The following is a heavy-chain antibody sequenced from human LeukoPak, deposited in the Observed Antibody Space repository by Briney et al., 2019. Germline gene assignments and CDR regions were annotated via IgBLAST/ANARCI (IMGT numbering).Heavy chain of an antibody. CDR1: GFTFSSYS. CDR2: ISSSSYI. V-gene: IGHV3-21*01. J-gene: IGHJ3*02. Sequence: GGSLRLSCAASGFTFSSYSMNWVRQAPGKGLEWVSSISSSSYIYYADSVKGRSTISRDNAKNSLYLQMNSLRAEDTAVYYCARDGSGHGAFDIWGQGTMVTVSS. CDR3: ARDGSGHGAFDI.